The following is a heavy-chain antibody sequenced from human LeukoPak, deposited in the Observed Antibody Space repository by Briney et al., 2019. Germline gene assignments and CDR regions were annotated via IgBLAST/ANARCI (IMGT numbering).Heavy chain of an antibody. CDR3: ARGLYWAYFDY. CDR1: GGSFSGYY. J-gene: IGHJ4*02. D-gene: IGHD2-8*02. V-gene: IGHV4-34*01. CDR2: INHSGST. Sequence: PSETLSLTCAVYGGSFSGYYWSWIRQPPGKGLERIGEINHSGSTNYNPSLKSRVTISVDTSKNQFSLKLSSVTAADTAVYYCARGLYWAYFDYWGQGTLVTVSS.